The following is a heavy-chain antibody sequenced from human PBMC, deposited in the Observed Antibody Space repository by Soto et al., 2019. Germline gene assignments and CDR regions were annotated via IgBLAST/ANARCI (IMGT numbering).Heavy chain of an antibody. CDR2: IYHSGST. CDR3: ARAFYYGSGSYYPRKDYGMDV. CDR1: GGYISSSNW. J-gene: IGHJ6*01. D-gene: IGHD3-10*01. V-gene: IGHV4-4*02. Sequence: PSETLRLTCVVYGGYISSSNWWSCFRQPPAQALEWIGEIYHSGSTNYNPSLKSRVTISVDKSENQFSLKLSPVTAADTAVYYCARAFYYGSGSYYPRKDYGMDVWGQGTTVTVSS.